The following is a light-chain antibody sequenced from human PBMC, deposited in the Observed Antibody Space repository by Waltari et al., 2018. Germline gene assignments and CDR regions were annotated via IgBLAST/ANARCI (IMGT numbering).Light chain of an antibody. CDR2: KAV. J-gene: IGKJ1*01. CDR1: QGLLHSDGNTY. CDR3: MQGSQGPPWT. Sequence: DIVMTQSPLSLPVTLGQPASISCRSGQGLLHSDGNTYLNWFHQRPGQSPRRLNLKAVNRDSWVPDRFSGSGSGTDFTLKISRVEAEDVGVYYCMQGSQGPPWTFGQGTKVEIK. V-gene: IGKV2-30*02.